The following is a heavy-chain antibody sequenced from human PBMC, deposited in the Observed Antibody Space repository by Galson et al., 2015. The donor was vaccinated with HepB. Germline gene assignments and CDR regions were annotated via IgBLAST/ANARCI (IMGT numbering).Heavy chain of an antibody. D-gene: IGHD2-21*02. CDR2: IKSKTDGGTT. J-gene: IGHJ3*02. CDR3: TAPPTVGTTWTDAFDI. V-gene: IGHV3-15*01. CDR1: GFTFSNAW. Sequence: SLRLSCAASGFTFSNAWMSWVRQAPGKGLEWVGRIKSKTDGGTTDYAAPVKGRFTISRDDSKNTLYLQMNSLKTEDTAVYYCTAPPTVGTTWTDAFDIWGQGTMVTVSS.